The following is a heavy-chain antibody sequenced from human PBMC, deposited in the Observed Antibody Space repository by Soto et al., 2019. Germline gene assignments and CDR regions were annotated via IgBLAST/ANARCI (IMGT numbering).Heavy chain of an antibody. Sequence: QVQLVQSGAEVKKPGASVKVSCKASGYTFTNYGISWVRQAPGQGLEWMGWISAYNDNPNYAQKLQGRVTMTTDTPTSTAYVKLRSLRSDDTAVYYAASSSGSGYYALSYWGEGTLVTVSS. CDR3: ASSSGSGYYALSY. CDR1: GYTFTNYG. J-gene: IGHJ4*02. CDR2: ISAYNDNP. D-gene: IGHD3-22*01. V-gene: IGHV1-18*01.